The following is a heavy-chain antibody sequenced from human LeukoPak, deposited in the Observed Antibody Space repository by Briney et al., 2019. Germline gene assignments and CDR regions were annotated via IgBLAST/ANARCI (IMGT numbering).Heavy chain of an antibody. CDR1: GASMNNYY. J-gene: IGHJ4*02. CDR3: ARDENTNTWERPFDC. Sequence: SETLSLTCSVSGASMNNYYWSWIRQPAGKGLEWIGRAHASGTNHYTSHFNPSLQSRVSVSVDTSKNQFSLKVTSVTAADTAVYYCARDENTNTWERPFDCWGQGTLVTVSS. D-gene: IGHD1-26*01. CDR2: AHASGTN. V-gene: IGHV4-4*07.